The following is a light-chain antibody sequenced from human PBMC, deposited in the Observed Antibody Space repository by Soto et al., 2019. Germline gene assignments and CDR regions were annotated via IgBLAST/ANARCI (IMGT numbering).Light chain of an antibody. CDR1: SSDVGGYNY. CDR3: SSYTSSSDVV. Sequence: QSALTQPASVSGSPGQSITISSTGTSSDVGGYNYVSWYQQHPGKAPKLMIYEVSNRPSGVSNRFSGSKSGNTASLTISGLQAEDEADYYCSSYTSSSDVVFGGGTKVTVL. J-gene: IGLJ2*01. CDR2: EVS. V-gene: IGLV2-14*01.